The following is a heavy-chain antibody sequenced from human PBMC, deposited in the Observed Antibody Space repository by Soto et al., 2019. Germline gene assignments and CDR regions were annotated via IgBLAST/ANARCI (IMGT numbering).Heavy chain of an antibody. CDR1: GFTFSSYA. V-gene: IGHV3-23*01. Sequence: EVQLLESGGGLVQPGGSLRLSCAASGFTFSSYAMSWVRQAPGKGLEWVSVISGSGDSTYYADSVGGRFTISRDNSKNTLYLQMNSLRAEDTAVYYCAKDRDGAAAGPTKFYGMDVWGQETTVTVSS. CDR2: ISGSGDST. CDR3: AKDRDGAAAGPTKFYGMDV. J-gene: IGHJ6*02. D-gene: IGHD6-13*01.